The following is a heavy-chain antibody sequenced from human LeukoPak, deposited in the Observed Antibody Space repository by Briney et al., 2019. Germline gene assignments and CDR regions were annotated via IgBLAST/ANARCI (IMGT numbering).Heavy chain of an antibody. CDR3: ARAFRARYFDL. J-gene: IGHJ2*01. Sequence: SETLSLTCTVSGGSITTSSHYWGWIRQPPGKGLEWIGIIYYSGSTYYNPSLKGRVTISVDTSKNQFSLKLSSVTAADTAVYYCARAFRARYFDLWGRGTLVTVSS. D-gene: IGHD2/OR15-2a*01. CDR1: GGSITTSSHY. V-gene: IGHV4-39*01. CDR2: IYYSGST.